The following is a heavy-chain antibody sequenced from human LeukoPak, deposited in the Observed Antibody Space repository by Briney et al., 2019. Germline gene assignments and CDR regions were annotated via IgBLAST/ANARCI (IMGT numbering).Heavy chain of an antibody. Sequence: SSETLSLTCTVSGGSISSYYWSWIRQPAGKGLEWIGRIYTSGSTNYNPSLKSRVTISVDTSKNQFSLKLSSVTAADTAVYYCAREGSSSWYRFPDYWGQGTLVTVSS. V-gene: IGHV4-4*07. J-gene: IGHJ4*02. D-gene: IGHD6-13*01. CDR1: GGSISSYY. CDR2: IYTSGST. CDR3: AREGSSSWYRFPDY.